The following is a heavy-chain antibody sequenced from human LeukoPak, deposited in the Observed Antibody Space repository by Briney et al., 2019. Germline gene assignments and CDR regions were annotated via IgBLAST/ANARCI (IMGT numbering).Heavy chain of an antibody. CDR2: IYYSGST. D-gene: IGHD5-24*01. CDR3: ARGRDGYNYLFDY. CDR1: GGSISSYY. V-gene: IGHV4-59*01. J-gene: IGHJ4*02. Sequence: SETPSLTCTVSGGSISSYYWSWIRQPPGKGLEWIGYIYYSGSTYYNPSLKSRVTVSADTSKNQFSLKLSSVTAADTAVYYCARGRDGYNYLFDYWGQGTLVTVSS.